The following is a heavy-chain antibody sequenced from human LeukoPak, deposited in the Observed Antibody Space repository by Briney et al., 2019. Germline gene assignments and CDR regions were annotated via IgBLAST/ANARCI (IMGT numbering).Heavy chain of an antibody. CDR3: ARVGGYYGSGSYYNPFDY. D-gene: IGHD3-10*01. J-gene: IGHJ4*02. V-gene: IGHV3-23*01. CDR2: ISGGADST. Sequence: GGSLRLSCAASGFSFSSCAMGWVRQAPGKGPDWVSSISGGADSTYYADSVKGRFTISRDNAKNSLYLQMNSLRAEDTAVYYCARVGGYYGSGSYYNPFDYWGQGTLVTVSS. CDR1: GFSFSSCA.